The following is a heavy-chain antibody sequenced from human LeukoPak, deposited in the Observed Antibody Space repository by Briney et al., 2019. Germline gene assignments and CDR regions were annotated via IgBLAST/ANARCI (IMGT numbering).Heavy chain of an antibody. V-gene: IGHV3-9*01. J-gene: IGHJ6*02. CDR2: ISWNSGSI. CDR3: AKDLEAASYYYYGMDV. Sequence: GGSLRLFCAASGFTFDDYAMHWVRQAPGKGLEWVSGISWNSGSIGYADSVKGRFTISRDNAKNSLYLQMNSLRAEDTALYYCAKDLEAASYYYYGMDVWGQGTTVTVSS. D-gene: IGHD6-13*01. CDR1: GFTFDDYA.